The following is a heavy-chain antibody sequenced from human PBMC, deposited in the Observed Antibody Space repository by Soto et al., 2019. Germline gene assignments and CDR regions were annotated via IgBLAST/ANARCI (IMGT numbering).Heavy chain of an antibody. J-gene: IGHJ4*02. D-gene: IGHD1-26*01. CDR1: GGTFSSYS. CDR2: IIPIFGTA. V-gene: IGHV1-69*01. Sequence: QVQLVQSGAEVKKPGSSVKVSCKASGGTFSSYSINWVRHAPGQGLEWMGEIIPIFGTANYAQQFQGRVTITADESTSPAYMELSSLRSEDTAVYYCARDGGRHSGGIDYWGQGTLVTVSS. CDR3: ARDGGRHSGGIDY.